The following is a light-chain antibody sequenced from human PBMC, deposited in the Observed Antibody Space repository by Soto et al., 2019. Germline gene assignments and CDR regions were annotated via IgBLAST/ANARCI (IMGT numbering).Light chain of an antibody. Sequence: EIVLPQSPATLSLSPGERAALSCRASQGVGRFLAWYQQKPGQAPRLLIYDASNRATGIPARFSGSGSGTDFTLAINNLEPEDFAVYYCQQRSGWPLTFGGGTKVEIK. CDR3: QQRSGWPLT. CDR2: DAS. J-gene: IGKJ4*01. V-gene: IGKV3-11*01. CDR1: QGVGRF.